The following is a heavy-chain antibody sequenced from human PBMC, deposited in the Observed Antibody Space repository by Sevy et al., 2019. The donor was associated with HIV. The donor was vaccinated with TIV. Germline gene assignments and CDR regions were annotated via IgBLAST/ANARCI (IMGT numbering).Heavy chain of an antibody. CDR1: GFTFNNYW. V-gene: IGHV3-7*03. CDR3: ARSWDYWGQMGY. D-gene: IGHD7-27*01. J-gene: IGHJ4*02. Sequence: GGSLRLSCAASGFTFNNYWMTWVRQAPGKGLEWVANIKQDGSDKYYMESAKGRFNISRDNTKNSLYLQLNSLRAEDTAVYHCARSWDYWGQMGYWGQGTLVTVSS. CDR2: IKQDGSDK.